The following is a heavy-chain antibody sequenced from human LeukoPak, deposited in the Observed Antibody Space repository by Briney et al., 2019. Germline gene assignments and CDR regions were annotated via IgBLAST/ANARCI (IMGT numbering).Heavy chain of an antibody. CDR1: GGSFSGYY. Sequence: PSETLSLTCAVYGGSFSGYYWSWIRQPPGKGLEWTGEINHSGSTNYNPSLKSRATISVDTSKNQFSLKLSSVTAADTAVYYCARGRKRYCSSTICYRGAYIDYWGQGSLVTVSS. V-gene: IGHV4-34*01. CDR2: INHSGST. D-gene: IGHD2-2*02. CDR3: ARGRKRYCSSTICYRGAYIDY. J-gene: IGHJ4*02.